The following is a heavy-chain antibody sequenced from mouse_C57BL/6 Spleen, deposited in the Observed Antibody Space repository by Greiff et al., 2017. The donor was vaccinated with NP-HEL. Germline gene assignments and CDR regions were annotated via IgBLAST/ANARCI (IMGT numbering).Heavy chain of an antibody. D-gene: IGHD6-1*01. J-gene: IGHJ4*01. CDR3: ARSAGDAMDY. V-gene: IGHV1-4*01. CDR1: GYTFTSYT. CDR2: INPSSGYT. Sequence: QVQLQQSGAELARPGASVKMSCKASGYTFTSYTMHWVKQRPGQGLEWIGYINPSSGYTKYNQKFKDKATLTADKSSSTAYMQLSSLTSEDSAVYYCARSAGDAMDYWGQGTSVTVSS.